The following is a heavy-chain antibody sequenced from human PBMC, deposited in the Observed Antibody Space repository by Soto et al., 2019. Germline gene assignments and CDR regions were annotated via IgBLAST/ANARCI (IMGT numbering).Heavy chain of an antibody. Sequence: SQLLSLTFDISGESVSSTSTAWSWIRQSPSRVLEWLGRPYYRSMWYSDYAVSVKSRITINPDTSTHQFSLQLNSVTPDDTAVDYCSRASCHNGWVWGQVALFA. CDR3: SRASCHNGWV. CDR2: PYYRSMWYS. J-gene: IGHJ4*01. V-gene: IGHV6-1*01. D-gene: IGHD6-19*01. CDR1: GESVSSTSTA.